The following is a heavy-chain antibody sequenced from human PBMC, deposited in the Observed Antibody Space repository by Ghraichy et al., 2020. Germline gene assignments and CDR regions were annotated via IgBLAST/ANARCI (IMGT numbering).Heavy chain of an antibody. CDR3: AKDIEGGTAMVFDY. D-gene: IGHD5-18*01. Sequence: GGSLRLSCAASGFTFDDYAMHWVRQAPGKGLEWVSGISWNSGSIGYADSVKGRFTISRDNAKNSLYLQMNSLRAEDTALYYCAKDIEGGTAMVFDYWGQGTLVTVSS. J-gene: IGHJ4*02. V-gene: IGHV3-9*01. CDR2: ISWNSGSI. CDR1: GFTFDDYA.